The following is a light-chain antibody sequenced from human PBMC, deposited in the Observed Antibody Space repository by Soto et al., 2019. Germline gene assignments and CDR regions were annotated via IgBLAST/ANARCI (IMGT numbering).Light chain of an antibody. CDR3: GSWDSSLRGVV. CDR2: DDD. CDR1: SSNIGGNS. J-gene: IGLJ3*02. Sequence: QSAMTQPPSVSAAPGQKVTISCSGSSSNIGGNSVSWYQQLPGTAPKLLIYDDDKRPSGIPDRFSGSKSGTSATLGITGFQTGDEADYYCGSWDSSLRGVVFGGGTKLTVL. V-gene: IGLV1-51*01.